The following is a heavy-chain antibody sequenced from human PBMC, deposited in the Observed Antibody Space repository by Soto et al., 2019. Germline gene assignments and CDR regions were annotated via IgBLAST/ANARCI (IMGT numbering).Heavy chain of an antibody. J-gene: IGHJ5*02. CDR3: ARALWGPAGHITWFDP. Sequence: ETLSLTCTVSGASITSGGYYWSWIRQPPGKGLEWIGEINHSGSTNYNPSLKSRVTISVDTSKNQFSLKLSSVTAADTAVYYCARALWGPAGHITWFDPWGQGTLVTVSS. CDR2: INHSGST. V-gene: IGHV4-61*08. D-gene: IGHD2-2*01. CDR1: GASITSGGYY.